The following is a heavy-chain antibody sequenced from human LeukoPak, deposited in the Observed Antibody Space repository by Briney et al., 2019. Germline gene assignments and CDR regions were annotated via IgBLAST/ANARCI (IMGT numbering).Heavy chain of an antibody. Sequence: GAPVKVSCKASGATFNSYAFSWVRQAPGQGLEWMGGIIPVSGTTNYAQKFQGRVTITTDESTRTAYMELRSLRSEDPAVYYCGPPVAKGGGGIEARRRSAKYMAVWGKGTTVRISS. D-gene: IGHD6-6*01. CDR3: GPPVAKGGGGIEARRRSAKYMAV. CDR1: GATFNSYA. V-gene: IGHV1-69*05. J-gene: IGHJ6*03. CDR2: IIPVSGTT.